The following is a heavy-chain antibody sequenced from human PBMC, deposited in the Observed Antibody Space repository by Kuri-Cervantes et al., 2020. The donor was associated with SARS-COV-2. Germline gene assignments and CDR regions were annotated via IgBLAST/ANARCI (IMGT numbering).Heavy chain of an antibody. J-gene: IGHJ4*02. CDR2: INPNSGNT. V-gene: IGHV1-8*02. CDR1: GYTFTGYY. CDR3: ARGPSFHGDY. Sequence: ASVKVSCKASGYTFTGYYMHWVRQAPGQGLEWMGWINPNSGNTGYAQKSQGRVTMTRNTSISTAYMELSSLRSEDTAVYYCARGPSFHGDYWGQGTLVTVSS.